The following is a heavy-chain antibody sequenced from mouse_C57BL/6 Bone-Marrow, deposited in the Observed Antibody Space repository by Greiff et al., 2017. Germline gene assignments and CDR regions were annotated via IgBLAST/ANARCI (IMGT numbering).Heavy chain of an antibody. Sequence: EVQLQQSGPVLVKPGASVKMSCKASGYTFTDYYMNWVKQSHGKSLEWIGVINPYNGGTSYNQKFKGKATLTVDKSSSTAYLELNSLTSEDSAVYYCARPPPYDDYLLYFDYGGQGTALSVS. J-gene: IGHJ2*01. CDR2: INPYNGGT. CDR3: ARPPPYDDYLLYFDY. V-gene: IGHV1-19*01. CDR1: GYTFTDYY. D-gene: IGHD2-3*01.